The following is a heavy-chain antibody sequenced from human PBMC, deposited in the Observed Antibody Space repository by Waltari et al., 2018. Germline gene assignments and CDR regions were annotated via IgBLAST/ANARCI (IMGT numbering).Heavy chain of an antibody. Sequence: EVQLVESGGGSVKPGGSLRLSCAGPGFPFKNAWMNWVRQAPGKGLEWVGRIKSKTDGGTTDYAAPVKGRFTISRDDSKSTLYLQVSTLKTEDTAVYYCTTSITSQIDYWGQGTLVTVSS. J-gene: IGHJ4*02. CDR3: TTSITSQIDY. D-gene: IGHD6-6*01. CDR2: IKSKTDGGTT. CDR1: GFPFKNAW. V-gene: IGHV3-15*07.